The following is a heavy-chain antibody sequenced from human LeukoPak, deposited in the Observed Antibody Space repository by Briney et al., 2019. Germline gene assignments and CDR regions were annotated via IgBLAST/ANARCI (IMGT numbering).Heavy chain of an antibody. V-gene: IGHV3-30*03. D-gene: IGHD4-23*01. J-gene: IGHJ4*02. CDR1: GFTFSSYG. Sequence: GGSLRLSCAASGFTFSSYGMHWVRQAPGKGLEWVAVISYDGSNKYYADSVKGRFTISRDNSKNTLYLQMNSLRAEDTAVYYCARDSTIYGGTSLDYWGQGTLVTVSS. CDR2: ISYDGSNK. CDR3: ARDSTIYGGTSLDY.